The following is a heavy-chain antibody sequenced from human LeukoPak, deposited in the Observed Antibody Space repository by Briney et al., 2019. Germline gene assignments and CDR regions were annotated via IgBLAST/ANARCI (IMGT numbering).Heavy chain of an antibody. Sequence: GGSLRLSCAASGFTFSSYWMHWVRQAPGKRLVWVSRINTDGSSTTYADSVKGRFTISRDTANNSVDLEMHSLRAEDTAVYYCARGPYDHYDTTGSYSPLDNWGQGTLVTVSS. CDR3: ARGPYDHYDTTGSYSPLDN. CDR1: GFTFSSYW. D-gene: IGHD3-22*01. CDR2: INTDGSST. V-gene: IGHV3-74*01. J-gene: IGHJ4*02.